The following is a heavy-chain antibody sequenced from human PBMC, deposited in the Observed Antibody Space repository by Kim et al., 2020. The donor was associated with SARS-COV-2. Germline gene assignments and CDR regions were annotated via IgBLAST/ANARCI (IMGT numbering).Heavy chain of an antibody. J-gene: IGHJ4*02. Sequence: YYADSVKGRFTISRDDSANMLFLQMNSLRVEDTAIYYCAKGYSGWFFYDFWGQGTLVTVSS. CDR3: AKGYSGWFFYDF. D-gene: IGHD6-19*01. V-gene: IGHV3-23*01.